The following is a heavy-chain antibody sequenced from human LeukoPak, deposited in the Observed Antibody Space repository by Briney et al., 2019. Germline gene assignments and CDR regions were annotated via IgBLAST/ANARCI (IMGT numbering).Heavy chain of an antibody. D-gene: IGHD2-2*01. J-gene: IGHJ4*02. Sequence: PSETLSLTCTVYGGSISGYYWSWIRQPPGKGLEWIGEINHSGSTNYNPSLKSRVTISVDTSKNRFSLKLNSVTAADTAVYYCARTASALANYAFDNWGLGTLVTVSS. CDR3: ARTASALANYAFDN. V-gene: IGHV4-34*01. CDR1: GGSISGYY. CDR2: INHSGST.